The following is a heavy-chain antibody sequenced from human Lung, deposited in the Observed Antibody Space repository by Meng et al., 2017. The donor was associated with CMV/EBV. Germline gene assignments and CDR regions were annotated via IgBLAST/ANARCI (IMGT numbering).Heavy chain of an antibody. CDR1: GFTFSVYS. D-gene: IGHD3-22*01. J-gene: IGHJ6*02. Sequence: GESLKISCAASGFTFSVYSMIWVRQAPGKGLEWVSTISSSSSFISYVDSVKGRFTISRDNAENSLYLHMNGLRAEDTAVYFCARESSGSFGLDVWGQGATVTVSS. V-gene: IGHV3-21*01. CDR3: ARESSGSFGLDV. CDR2: ISSSSSFI.